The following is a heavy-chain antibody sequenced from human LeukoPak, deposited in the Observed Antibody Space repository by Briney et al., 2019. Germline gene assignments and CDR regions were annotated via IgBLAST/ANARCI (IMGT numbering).Heavy chain of an antibody. V-gene: IGHV3-23*01. CDR1: GFTFSSYA. CDR2: ISGSGGST. CDR3: AKALTDYGYYFDY. D-gene: IGHD4-17*01. Sequence: QPGGSLRLSCAASGFTFSSYAMSWVRQAPGKGLEWVSAISGSGGSTYYADSVKGRFTISRDNSKNTLYLQMNSLRAEDTAVYYFAKALTDYGYYFDYWGQGTLVTVSS. J-gene: IGHJ4*02.